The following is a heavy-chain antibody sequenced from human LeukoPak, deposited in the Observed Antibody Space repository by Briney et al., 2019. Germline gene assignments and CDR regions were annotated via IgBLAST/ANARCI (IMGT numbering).Heavy chain of an antibody. CDR1: GFTFSSYA. CDR3: ANAAGDDY. Sequence: GGSLRLSCAASGFTFSSYAMSWVRQAPGKGLEWVAFIRYDGSNKYYADSVKGRFTTSRDNSKNTLYLQMNSLRAEDTAVYYCANAAGDDYWGQGTLVTVSS. J-gene: IGHJ4*02. D-gene: IGHD6-13*01. V-gene: IGHV3-30*02. CDR2: IRYDGSNK.